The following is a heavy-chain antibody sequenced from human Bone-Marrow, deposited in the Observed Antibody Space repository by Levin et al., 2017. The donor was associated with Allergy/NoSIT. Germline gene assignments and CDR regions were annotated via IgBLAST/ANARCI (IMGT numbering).Heavy chain of an antibody. V-gene: IGHV3-21*01. CDR1: GFTFSSYS. J-gene: IGHJ4*02. D-gene: IGHD2-15*01. Sequence: PGGSLRLSFAASGFTFSSYSMNWVRQAPGKGLEWVSSISSSSSYIYYADSVKGRFTISRDNAKNSLYLQMNSLRAEDTAVYYCARGCSGGSCYSDYDYWGQGTLVTVSS. CDR2: ISSSSSYI. CDR3: ARGCSGGSCYSDYDY.